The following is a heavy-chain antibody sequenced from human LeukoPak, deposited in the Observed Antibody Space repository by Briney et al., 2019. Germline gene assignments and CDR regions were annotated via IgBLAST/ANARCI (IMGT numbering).Heavy chain of an antibody. Sequence: ASVKVSCKASGYTFTGYYMHWGRQAPGQGLEWLGWINPNSGGTNYAQKFQGWVTMTRDTSISTAYMELSRLRSDDTAVYYCARGGRVAANPDFDYWGQGTLVTVSS. CDR3: ARGGRVAANPDFDY. D-gene: IGHD6-19*01. V-gene: IGHV1-2*04. CDR2: INPNSGGT. CDR1: GYTFTGYY. J-gene: IGHJ4*02.